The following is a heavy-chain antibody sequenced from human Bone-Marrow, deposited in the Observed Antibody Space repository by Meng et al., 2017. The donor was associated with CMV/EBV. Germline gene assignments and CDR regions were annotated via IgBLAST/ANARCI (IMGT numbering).Heavy chain of an antibody. CDR2: INPYNGGT. CDR3: ARVGFSGYYYSD. Sequence: ASVKVSCKASGYSFSGYYMNWVRQAPGQGLEWMGWINPYNGGTIYAQKFQGRVTMTRDTSISTAYMELSRLRSDDTAVYYCARVGFSGYYYSDWGQGTLVTVSS. J-gene: IGHJ4*02. CDR1: GYSFSGYY. D-gene: IGHD3-22*01. V-gene: IGHV1-2*02.